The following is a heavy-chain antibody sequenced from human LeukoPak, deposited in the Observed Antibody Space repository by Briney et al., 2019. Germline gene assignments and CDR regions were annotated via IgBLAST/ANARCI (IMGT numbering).Heavy chain of an antibody. CDR3: AREGVGYFDY. Sequence: GGSLRLSCAASGFAFSTYWMSWVRQAPGKGLEGVANIKQDGSEKNYVDSVKGRFTISRDNAKNSLLYLQMNSLRAEDTAVYYCAREGVGYFDYWGQGTLVTVPS. CDR2: IKQDGSEK. D-gene: IGHD2-15*01. J-gene: IGHJ4*02. V-gene: IGHV3-7*01. CDR1: GFAFSTYW.